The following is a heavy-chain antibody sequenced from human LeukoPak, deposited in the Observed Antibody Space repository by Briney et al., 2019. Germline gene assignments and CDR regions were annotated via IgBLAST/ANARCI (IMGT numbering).Heavy chain of an antibody. D-gene: IGHD3-3*01. CDR1: GYTFTSYA. V-gene: IGHV1-3*03. J-gene: IGHJ4*02. CDR2: INAGNGNT. Sequence: ASVKVSYKASGYTFTSYAMHWVRQAPGQRLEWMGWINAGNGNTKYSQEFQGRVTITRDTSASTAYMELSSLRSEDMAVYYCARGPQAYDFWSGYYDYWGQGTLVTVSS. CDR3: ARGPQAYDFWSGYYDY.